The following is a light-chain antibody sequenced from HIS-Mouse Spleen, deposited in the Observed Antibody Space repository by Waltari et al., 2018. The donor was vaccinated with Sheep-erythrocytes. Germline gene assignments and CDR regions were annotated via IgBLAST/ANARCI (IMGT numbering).Light chain of an antibody. J-gene: IGLJ1*01. V-gene: IGLV3-21*01. CDR1: NIGRKS. CDR3: YSTDSSGNHRV. Sequence: SYVLTQPPSASVAPGKTARITCGGNNIGRKSGHGYQQKPGQAPVLVVYDDSDRPSGIPERFSGSNSGNTATLTISGAQVEDEADYYCYSTDSSGNHRVFGTGTKVTVL. CDR2: DDS.